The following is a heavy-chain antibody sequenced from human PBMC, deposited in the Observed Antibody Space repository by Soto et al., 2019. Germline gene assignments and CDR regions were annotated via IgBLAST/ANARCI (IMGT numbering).Heavy chain of an antibody. CDR3: ARLPIVVVPAAIDGDYYYGMDV. CDR2: IYPGDSDT. J-gene: IGHJ6*02. D-gene: IGHD2-2*02. CDR1: GYSFTIYW. Sequence: GESVKISCKGSGYSFTIYWIGWVLQMPGKGLEWMGIIYPGDSDTRYSPSFQGQVTISADKSISTAYLQWSSLKASDTAMYYCARLPIVVVPAAIDGDYYYGMDVWGQGTTVTVSS. V-gene: IGHV5-51*01.